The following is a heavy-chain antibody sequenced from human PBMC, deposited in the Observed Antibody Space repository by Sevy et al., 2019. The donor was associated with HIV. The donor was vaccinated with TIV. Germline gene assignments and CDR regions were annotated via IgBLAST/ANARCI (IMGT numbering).Heavy chain of an antibody. CDR2: FDPEDGET. CDR3: ATTKDYYENSGDPFDY. Sequence: ASVKVSCKVSGYTLTKLSMHWVRQAPGKGLEWMGTFDPEDGETIYPQKFQGRVTMTEDTSTDTAYRELSSLRSEDTAVYYCATTKDYYENSGDPFDYWGQGTLVTVSS. CDR1: GYTLTKLS. J-gene: IGHJ4*02. D-gene: IGHD3-22*01. V-gene: IGHV1-24*01.